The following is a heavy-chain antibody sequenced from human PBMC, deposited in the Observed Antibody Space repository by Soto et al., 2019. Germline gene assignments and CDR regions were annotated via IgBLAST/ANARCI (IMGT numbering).Heavy chain of an antibody. V-gene: IGHV4-30-2*01. J-gene: IGHJ4*02. Sequence: QLQLQESGSGLVKPSQTLSLTCAVSGGSISSGGYSWSWIRQPPGKGLEWIGYIYHSGSTYYNPSLKSRVTISVDRSKNQFSLKLSSVTAADTAVYYCASAYCGGDCYSFDYWGQGTLVTVSS. CDR2: IYHSGST. D-gene: IGHD2-21*02. CDR3: ASAYCGGDCYSFDY. CDR1: GGSISSGGYS.